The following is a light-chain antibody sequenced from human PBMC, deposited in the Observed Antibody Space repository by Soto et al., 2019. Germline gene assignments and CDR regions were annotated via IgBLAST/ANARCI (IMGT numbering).Light chain of an antibody. Sequence: QSVLTQPPSVSGAPGQRVTISCTGSSSNIGAGYDVHWYQQLPGTAPKLLIYGNSNRPSGAPDRFSGSKSGTSASLATTGLQAEDEADYYCQSYDSSLSGYVFGTGTKLTVL. CDR1: SSNIGAGYD. CDR2: GNS. CDR3: QSYDSSLSGYV. V-gene: IGLV1-40*01. J-gene: IGLJ1*01.